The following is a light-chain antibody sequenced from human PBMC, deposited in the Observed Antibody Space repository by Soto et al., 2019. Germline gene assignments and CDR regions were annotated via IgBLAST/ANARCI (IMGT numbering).Light chain of an antibody. Sequence: EIVLTRSPCTLSLSPGERATLSCRASQSVRSNLAWYQQKPGQAPRPLIYGASNRATGIPDRLSGSGSGTDFTLTISRLEPEDFAVYYCQQYGSSRTFGQGTKVDI. J-gene: IGKJ1*01. CDR1: QSVRSN. CDR2: GAS. V-gene: IGKV3-20*01. CDR3: QQYGSSRT.